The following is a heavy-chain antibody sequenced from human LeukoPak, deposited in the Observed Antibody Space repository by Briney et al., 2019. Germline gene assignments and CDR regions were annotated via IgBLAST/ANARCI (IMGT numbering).Heavy chain of an antibody. Sequence: SETLSLTCTVSGGSISSSSYYWGWIRQPPGKGLEWIGSIYYSGSTYYNPSLKSRVTISVDTSKNQFSLKLSSVTAADTAVYYCARHAGQWLPGYWGQGTLVTVSS. CDR3: ARHAGQWLPGY. CDR2: IYYSGST. V-gene: IGHV4-39*01. D-gene: IGHD6-19*01. CDR1: GGSISSSSYY. J-gene: IGHJ4*02.